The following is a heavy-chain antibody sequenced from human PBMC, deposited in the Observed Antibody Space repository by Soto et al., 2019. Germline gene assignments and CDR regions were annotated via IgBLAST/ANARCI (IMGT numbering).Heavy chain of an antibody. D-gene: IGHD3-16*01. CDR1: GYSFTSYW. CDR3: ARQKPYAPLLPTTNWFDP. CDR2: IYPGDSDT. J-gene: IGHJ5*02. Sequence: PGESLKISCKGSGYSFTSYWIGWVRQMPGKGLEWMGIIYPGDSDTRYSPSFQGQVTISADKSISTAYLQWSSLKASDTAMYYCARQKPYAPLLPTTNWFDPWGQGTLVTVSS. V-gene: IGHV5-51*01.